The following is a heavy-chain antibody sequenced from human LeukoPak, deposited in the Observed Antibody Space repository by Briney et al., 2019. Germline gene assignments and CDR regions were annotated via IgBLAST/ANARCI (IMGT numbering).Heavy chain of an antibody. CDR2: ISYDGSNK. CDR1: GFTFSSYG. J-gene: IGHJ4*02. Sequence: GGSLRLSCAASGFTFSSYGMHWVRQAPGKGLEWVAVISYDGSNKYYADSVKGRFTISRDNSKNTLYLQMNSLRAEDTAVYYCAKDIAFSMTYWGQGTLVTVSS. V-gene: IGHV3-30*18. CDR3: AKDIAFSMTY. D-gene: IGHD2/OR15-2a*01.